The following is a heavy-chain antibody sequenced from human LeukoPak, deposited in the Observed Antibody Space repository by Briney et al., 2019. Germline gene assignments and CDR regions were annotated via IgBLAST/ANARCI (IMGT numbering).Heavy chain of an antibody. CDR3: AKDRRSGAVAGNPLDY. D-gene: IGHD6-19*01. CDR1: GFTFSSYA. V-gene: IGHV3-23*01. CDR2: ILGSGGGDTT. Sequence: PGGSLRLSCAASGFTFSSYAMSWVRQAPGKGLEWVSTILGSGGGDTTYYADSVKGRFTISRDNSKNTLYLQMNSLRAEDTAVYYCAKDRRSGAVAGNPLDYWGQGTLVTVSS. J-gene: IGHJ4*02.